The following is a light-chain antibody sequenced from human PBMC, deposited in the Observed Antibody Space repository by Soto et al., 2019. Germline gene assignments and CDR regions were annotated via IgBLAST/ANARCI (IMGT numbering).Light chain of an antibody. J-gene: IGLJ2*01. CDR2: SNN. CDR1: STKIVSNT. Sequence: QSAPTQPPSASGTPGQRVTISCSGSSTKIVSNTVNWYQQLPGTAPKLVIYSNNQRPSGVPELFSGSKSGTSASLAISVLQSEDEADYYCVAWDDSLNGYVVFGGGTKVTVL. V-gene: IGLV1-44*01. CDR3: VAWDDSLNGYVV.